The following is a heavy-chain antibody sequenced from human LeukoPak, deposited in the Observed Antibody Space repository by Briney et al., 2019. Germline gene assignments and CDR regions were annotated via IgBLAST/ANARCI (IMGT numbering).Heavy chain of an antibody. J-gene: IGHJ6*02. CDR3: AKSDRFYYDSSGYFLRYYYGMDV. CDR1: GFTFSSYA. Sequence: GGSLRLSCAASGFTFSSYAMSWVRQAPGKGLEWVSAISGSGGSTYYADSVKGRFTISRDNSKNTLYLQMNSLRAEDTAVYYCAKSDRFYYDSSGYFLRYYYGMDVWGQGTTVTVSS. D-gene: IGHD3-22*01. V-gene: IGHV3-23*01. CDR2: ISGSGGST.